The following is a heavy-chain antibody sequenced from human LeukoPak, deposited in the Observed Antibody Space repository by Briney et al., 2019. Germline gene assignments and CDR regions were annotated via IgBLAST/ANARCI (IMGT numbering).Heavy chain of an antibody. CDR1: GFTVSDNY. CDR2: IYGDGRT. J-gene: IGHJ4*02. V-gene: IGHV3-53*01. Sequence: GGSLRLSCVVSGFTVSDNYMIWVRQAPGKGLERVSVIYGDGRTSYPDSVKGRSTIFRDNAKNTLYLQMNSLRAEDTAVYYCVRDLGGRSGHWGQGTLVTVSS. CDR3: VRDLGGRSGH. D-gene: IGHD1-26*01.